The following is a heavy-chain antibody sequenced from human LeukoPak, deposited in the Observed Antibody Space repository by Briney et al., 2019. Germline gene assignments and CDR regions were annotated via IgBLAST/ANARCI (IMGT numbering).Heavy chain of an antibody. CDR3: AKVEVDTAMDVPPYYYYYYMDV. CDR2: IWYDGSNK. D-gene: IGHD5-18*01. J-gene: IGHJ6*03. CDR1: GFTFRSYW. V-gene: IGHV3-33*06. Sequence: PGGSLRLSCAASGFTFRSYWMDWVRQAPGKGLEWVAVIWYDGSNKYYTDSVKGRFTISRDNSKNTLYLQMNSLRAEDTAVYYCAKVEVDTAMDVPPYYYYYYMDVWGKGTTVTVSS.